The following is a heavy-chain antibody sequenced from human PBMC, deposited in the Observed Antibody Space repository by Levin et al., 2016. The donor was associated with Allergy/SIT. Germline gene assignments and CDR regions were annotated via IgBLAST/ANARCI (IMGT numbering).Heavy chain of an antibody. Sequence: SVKVSCKASGGTFSSYAISWVRQAPGQGLEWMGGIIPIFGTANYAQKFQGRVTITADESTSTAYMELSSLRSEDTAVYYCARGGYSSGYYYYYGMDVWGQGTTVTVSS. D-gene: IGHD6-19*01. V-gene: IGHV1-69*13. CDR1: GGTFSSYA. CDR3: ARGGYSSGYYYYYGMDV. CDR2: IIPIFGTA. J-gene: IGHJ6*02.